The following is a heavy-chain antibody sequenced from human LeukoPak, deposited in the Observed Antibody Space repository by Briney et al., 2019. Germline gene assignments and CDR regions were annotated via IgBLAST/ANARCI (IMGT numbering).Heavy chain of an antibody. CDR3: AREAGSFDY. V-gene: IGHV3-21*01. CDR1: GFTFSDYS. Sequence: GGSLRLFCAASGFTFSDYSMNWVRQAPGKGLEWVSFISSSSTFMYYADSVKGRFAISRDNAKNSLFLQMSSLRAEDTAVYYCAREAGSFDYWGQGTLVTVSS. CDR2: ISSSSTFM. D-gene: IGHD3-10*01. J-gene: IGHJ4*02.